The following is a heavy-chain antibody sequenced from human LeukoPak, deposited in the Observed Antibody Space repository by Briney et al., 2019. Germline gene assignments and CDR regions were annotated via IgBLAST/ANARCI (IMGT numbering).Heavy chain of an antibody. CDR2: INHSGST. CDR1: GGSFSGYY. CDR3: ARNKVVVVPAAIRRIWFDP. J-gene: IGHJ5*02. D-gene: IGHD2-2*01. V-gene: IGHV4-34*01. Sequence: PSQTLSLICAVYGGSFSGYYWSWIRQPPGKGLEWIGEINHSGSTNYNPSLKSRVTISVDTSKNQFSLKLSSVTAADTAVYYCARNKVVVVPAAIRRIWFDPWGQETLVTVSS.